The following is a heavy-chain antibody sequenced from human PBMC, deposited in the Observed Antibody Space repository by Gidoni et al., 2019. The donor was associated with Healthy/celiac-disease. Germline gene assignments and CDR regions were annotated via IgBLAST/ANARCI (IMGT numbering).Heavy chain of an antibody. CDR1: GGTFSSYT. CDR3: ARSYDILTGYYPNYYYYGMDV. Sequence: QVQLVQSGAEVKKPGSSVKVSCKASGGTFSSYTISWVRQAPGQGLEWMGRIIPILGIANYAQKFQGRVTITADKSTSTAYMELSSLRSEDTAVYYCARSYDILTGYYPNYYYYGMDVWGQGTTVTVSS. CDR2: IIPILGIA. D-gene: IGHD3-9*01. J-gene: IGHJ6*02. V-gene: IGHV1-69*02.